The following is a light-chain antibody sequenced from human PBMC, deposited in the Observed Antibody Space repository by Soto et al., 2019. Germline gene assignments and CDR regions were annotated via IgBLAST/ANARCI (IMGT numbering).Light chain of an antibody. V-gene: IGLV2-23*01. Sequence: QSVLTQPASVSGSPGQSITISCTGTISDVGSYNLVSWYQQHPGKAPKLMIYEGSKRPSGVSNRFSGSKSGNTASLTISGLQAEDEADYYCCSYAGVGVFGTGTKVTVL. CDR1: ISDVGSYNL. J-gene: IGLJ1*01. CDR2: EGS. CDR3: CSYAGVGV.